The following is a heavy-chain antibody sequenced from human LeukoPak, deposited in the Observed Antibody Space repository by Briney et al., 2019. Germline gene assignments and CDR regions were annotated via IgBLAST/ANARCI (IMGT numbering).Heavy chain of an antibody. Sequence: GGSLRLSCAASGFTFSSYSMNWVRQAPGKGLEWVSSISSSSSYIYYADSVKGRFTISRDNAKNSLYLQMNSLRAEDTAVYYCARGGTIVATDDYWGQGTLVTVSS. J-gene: IGHJ4*02. V-gene: IGHV3-21*01. CDR3: ARGGTIVATDDY. D-gene: IGHD5-12*01. CDR1: GFTFSSYS. CDR2: ISSSSSYI.